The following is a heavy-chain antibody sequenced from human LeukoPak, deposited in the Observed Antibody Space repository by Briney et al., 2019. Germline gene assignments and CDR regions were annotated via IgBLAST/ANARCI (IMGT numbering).Heavy chain of an antibody. CDR2: IHRDGRT. Sequence: PSGTLSLTCAISGVSISSSEWWIWVRQPPGQGLEWIGEIHRDGRTRYNPSLKSRVTMSMDYSKNQFSLSVTSVTAADTAIYYCGKTDIYFNPIDYWGPGSLVTVSS. CDR1: GVSISSSEW. CDR3: GKTDIYFNPIDY. V-gene: IGHV4-4*02. J-gene: IGHJ4*02. D-gene: IGHD3-9*01.